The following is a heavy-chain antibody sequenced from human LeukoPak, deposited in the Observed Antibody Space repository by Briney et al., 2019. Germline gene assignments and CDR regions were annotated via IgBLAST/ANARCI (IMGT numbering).Heavy chain of an antibody. V-gene: IGHV5-10-1*01. CDR3: ARHSYGSGSYYYYYGMDV. D-gene: IGHD3-10*01. Sequence: GESLEISCKGSGYSFTSYWISWVRQMPGKGLEWMGRIDPSDSYTNYSPSFQGHVTISADKSISTAYLQWSSLKASDTAMYYCARHSYGSGSYYYYYGMDVWGKGTTVTVSS. CDR2: IDPSDSYT. CDR1: GYSFTSYW. J-gene: IGHJ6*04.